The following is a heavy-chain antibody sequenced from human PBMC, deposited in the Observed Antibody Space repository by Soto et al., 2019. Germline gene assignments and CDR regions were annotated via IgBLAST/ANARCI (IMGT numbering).Heavy chain of an antibody. D-gene: IGHD2-2*02. CDR2: ISGSGGST. J-gene: IGHJ3*02. V-gene: IGHV3-23*01. CDR3: AKSAVVPAAISAFDI. Sequence: GGSLRLSCAASGFTFSSYAMSWVRQAPGKGLEWVSAISGSGGSTYYADSVKGRFTISRDNSKNTLYLQMTSLRAEDTAVYCGAKSAVVPAAISAFDIWGQGTMVTVSS. CDR1: GFTFSSYA.